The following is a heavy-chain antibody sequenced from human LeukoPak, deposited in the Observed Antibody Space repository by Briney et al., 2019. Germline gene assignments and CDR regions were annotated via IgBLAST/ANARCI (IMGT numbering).Heavy chain of an antibody. CDR2: INHSGGT. CDR1: GGSFGGYY. J-gene: IGHJ4*02. CDR3: ARLSAYSSSSALNS. V-gene: IGHV4-34*01. Sequence: SETLSLTCAVYGGSFGGYYWSWVRQPPGRGLEWIGQINHSGGTNYNPSLKSRVTISVDTSNNPFSLKMNSVTAADTAVYYCARLSAYSSSSALNSWGQGTLLTVSS. D-gene: IGHD6-6*01.